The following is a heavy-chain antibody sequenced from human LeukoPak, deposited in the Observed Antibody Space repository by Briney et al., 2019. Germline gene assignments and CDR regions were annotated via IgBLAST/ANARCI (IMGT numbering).Heavy chain of an antibody. D-gene: IGHD3-10*01. J-gene: IGHJ4*02. V-gene: IGHV3-21*01. CDR3: ARVLYYGSGSYDFDY. CDR2: IDPSSTYI. CDR1: GFTFRSYS. Sequence: GGSLRLSCAASGFTFRSYSMNWVRQAPGKGLEWVSAIDPSSTYIYYADSVKGRFTISRDNAKNSLYLQMNSLRAEDTAVYYCARVLYYGSGSYDFDYWGQGTLVTVSS.